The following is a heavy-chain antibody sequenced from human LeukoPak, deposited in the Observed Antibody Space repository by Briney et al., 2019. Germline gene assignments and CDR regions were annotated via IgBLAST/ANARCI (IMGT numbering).Heavy chain of an antibody. CDR3: VDYGGH. Sequence: GGSLRLSCAASGFTFSSYWMHWVRQAPGKGLVWVSRISTDGSTTTYADSVKGRFTISRDNSKNTLYLQMNSLRTEDTAVYCCVDYGGHWGQGILVTVSS. D-gene: IGHD4-23*01. J-gene: IGHJ4*02. CDR2: ISTDGSTT. V-gene: IGHV3-74*01. CDR1: GFTFSSYW.